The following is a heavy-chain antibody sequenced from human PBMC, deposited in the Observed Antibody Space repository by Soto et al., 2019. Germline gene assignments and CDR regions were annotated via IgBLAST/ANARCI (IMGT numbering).Heavy chain of an antibody. V-gene: IGHV4-61*01. CDR1: GGSVNSDRYY. Sequence: SETLSLTCTVSGGSVNSDRYYWSWIRQPPGKRLEWIGSLYYSGSTDYNPSLKSRVTISVDTSKNQFSLRLSSVTAADTAVYYCARDEGEAVYFDYWGQGTLVTVSS. J-gene: IGHJ4*02. CDR3: ARDEGEAVYFDY. CDR2: LYYSGST. D-gene: IGHD6-19*01.